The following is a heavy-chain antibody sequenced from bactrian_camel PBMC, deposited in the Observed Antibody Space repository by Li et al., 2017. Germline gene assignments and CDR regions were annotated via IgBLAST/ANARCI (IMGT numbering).Heavy chain of an antibody. CDR2: IYTGGGAT. J-gene: IGHJ4*01. CDR3: ASGPENLWEYGY. D-gene: IGHD2*01. CDR1: GRSVNDNC. Sequence: HVQLVESGGGSVQAGGSLRLSCEVSGRSVNDNCFAWFRQVPGREREGIAAIYTGGGATYYANSVVGRFTISQDNAKNTLYLQMNSLKTEDTAVYYCASGPENLWEYGYRGQGTQVTVS. V-gene: IGHV3S1*01.